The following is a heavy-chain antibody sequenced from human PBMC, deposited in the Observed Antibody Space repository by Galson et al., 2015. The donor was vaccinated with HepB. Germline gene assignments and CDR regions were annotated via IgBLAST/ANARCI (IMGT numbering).Heavy chain of an antibody. V-gene: IGHV1-18*01. CDR3: AREKSTYYDYLWDDY. Sequence: SVKVSCKASGYSFTSYGISWVRQAPGQGLEWMGWISTYSGNTNYAQKFQGRVTMTTDAFTSTAYMELRSLRSDDTAAYYCAREKSTYYDYLWDDYWGQGTLVTVSS. CDR2: ISTYSGNT. CDR1: GYSFTSYG. J-gene: IGHJ4*02. D-gene: IGHD3-16*01.